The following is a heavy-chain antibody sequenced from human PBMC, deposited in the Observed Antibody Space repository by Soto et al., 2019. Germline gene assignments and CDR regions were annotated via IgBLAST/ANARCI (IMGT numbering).Heavy chain of an antibody. Sequence: EVQLVESGGGLVQPGGSLRLSCAASGFTFSSYSMNWVRQAPGKGLEWLSYISSSISTMHYADSVKGRFTISRDNAKNSLYLQIDSLRDEDTAVYYCAREVRDPAVADFAYWGQGTLVTVSS. CDR3: AREVRDPAVADFAY. CDR1: GFTFSSYS. CDR2: ISSSISTM. V-gene: IGHV3-48*02. J-gene: IGHJ4*02. D-gene: IGHD5-18*01.